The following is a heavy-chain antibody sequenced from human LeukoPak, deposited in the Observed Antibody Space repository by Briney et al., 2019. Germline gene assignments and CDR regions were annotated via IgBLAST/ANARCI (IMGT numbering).Heavy chain of an antibody. J-gene: IGHJ4*02. V-gene: IGHV4-59*08. D-gene: IGHD5-18*01. Sequence: SETLSLTCTVSGGSISSYYWSWIRQPPGKGLEWIGYIYYSGSTYYNPSLKSRVTISVDTSKNQFSLKLSSVTAADTAVYYCARGEEDTAPNFDYWGQGTLVTVSS. CDR3: ARGEEDTAPNFDY. CDR1: GGSISSYY. CDR2: IYYSGST.